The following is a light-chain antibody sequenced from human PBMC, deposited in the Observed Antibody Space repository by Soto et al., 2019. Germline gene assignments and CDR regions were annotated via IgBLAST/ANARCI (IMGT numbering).Light chain of an antibody. CDR2: EVS. CDR1: SSDVDSYNR. Sequence: QSVLTQPRAVSGCPGQSVTICCTAISSDVDSYNRVSWYQQPPGTAPKRMIYEVSNRPSGVPDRFSGSKSGNTASLTISGLQAEDAADYYCCSYAGSHTWVFGTGTKVTVL. V-gene: IGLV2-18*02. CDR3: CSYAGSHTWV. J-gene: IGLJ1*01.